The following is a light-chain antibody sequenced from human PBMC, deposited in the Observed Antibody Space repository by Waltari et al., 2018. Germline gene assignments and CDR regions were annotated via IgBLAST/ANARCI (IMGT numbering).Light chain of an antibody. CDR1: SSDVGGYNY. J-gene: IGLJ2*01. CDR2: DVS. V-gene: IGLV2-14*03. CDR3: SSYTSSSPSVV. Sequence: QSALTQPASVSGSPGQSITLSCTGTSSDVGGYNYASWYQQHPGKAPKLMIYDVSNRPSGVSNRFSGSKSGNTASLTISGLQAEDEADYYCSSYTSSSPSVVFGGGTKLTVL.